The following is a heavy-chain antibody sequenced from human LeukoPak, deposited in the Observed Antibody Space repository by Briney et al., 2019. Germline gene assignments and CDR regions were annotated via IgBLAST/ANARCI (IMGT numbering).Heavy chain of an antibody. CDR2: IYYSRST. D-gene: IGHD6-19*01. Sequence: SETLSLTCTVSGGSVSSGSYYWSWIRQPPGKGLEWIGYIYYSRSTNYNPSLKSRVTISVDTSKNQFSLKLSSVTAADTAVYYCARDEAVAGPDAFDIWGQGTMVTVSS. CDR3: ARDEAVAGPDAFDI. J-gene: IGHJ3*02. CDR1: GGSVSSGSYY. V-gene: IGHV4-61*01.